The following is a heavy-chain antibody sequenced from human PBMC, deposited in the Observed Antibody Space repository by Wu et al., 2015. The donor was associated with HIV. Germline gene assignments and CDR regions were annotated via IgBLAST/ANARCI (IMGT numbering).Heavy chain of an antibody. J-gene: IGHJ4*02. CDR3: ARSPSMTTVVMPFDY. D-gene: IGHD4-23*01. Sequence: QVQLVQSGAEVKKPGSSVKVSCKASGGTFSDYAFSWVRQAPGQGLEWMGRITPIVGTSNYAQKFQGRITITAEKSTRTVYMELSSLRSEDTAVYCARSPSMTTVVMPFDYWGQGTLVTVTS. V-gene: IGHV1-69*06. CDR1: GGTFSDYA. CDR2: ITPIVGTS.